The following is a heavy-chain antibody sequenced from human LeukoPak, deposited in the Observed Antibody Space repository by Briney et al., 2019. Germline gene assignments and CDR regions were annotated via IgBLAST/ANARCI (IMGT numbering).Heavy chain of an antibody. D-gene: IGHD3-9*01. Sequence: GSSVKVSCKASGGTFSSYAISWVRQAPGQGLEWMGGIIPIFGTANYAQKFQGRVTITADESTSTAYMELSSLRSEDTAVYYCARVGGGVRYFDWLWGSNWFDPWGQGTLVTVSS. CDR1: GGTFSSYA. J-gene: IGHJ5*02. V-gene: IGHV1-69*01. CDR2: IIPIFGTA. CDR3: ARVGGGVRYFDWLWGSNWFDP.